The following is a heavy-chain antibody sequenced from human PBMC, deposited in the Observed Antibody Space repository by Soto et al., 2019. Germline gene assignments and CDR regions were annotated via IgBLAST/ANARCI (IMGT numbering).Heavy chain of an antibody. J-gene: IGHJ3*02. CDR3: ARDLRRRWLQSDDAFDI. CDR1: GYTFTSYG. V-gene: IGHV1-18*01. D-gene: IGHD5-12*01. Sequence: AASVKVSCKASGYTFTSYGISWVRQAPGQGLEWMGWISAYNGNTNYAQKLQGRVTMTTDTSTSTAYMELRSLRSDDTAVYYCARDLRRRWLQSDDAFDIWGQGTMVTVSS. CDR2: ISAYNGNT.